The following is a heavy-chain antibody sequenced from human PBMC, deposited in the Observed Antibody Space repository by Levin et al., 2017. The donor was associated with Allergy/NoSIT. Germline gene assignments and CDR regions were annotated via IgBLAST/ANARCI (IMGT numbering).Heavy chain of an antibody. CDR1: GFTFSNYA. Sequence: SGGSLRLSCAASGFTFSNYAMTWVRQAPGKGLEWVSSISGSGDSTNNADSVKGRFNMSRDNSRNTLYLQMNSLTADDTAVYYCAKVGGYSYGYPVDYWGQGSLVTVSS. J-gene: IGHJ4*02. V-gene: IGHV3-23*01. D-gene: IGHD5-18*01. CDR3: AKVGGYSYGYPVDY. CDR2: ISGSGDST.